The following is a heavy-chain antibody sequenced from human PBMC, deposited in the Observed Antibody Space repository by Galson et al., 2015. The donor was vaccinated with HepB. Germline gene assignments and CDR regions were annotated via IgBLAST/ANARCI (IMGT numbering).Heavy chain of an antibody. CDR2: IYYSGST. D-gene: IGHD1-1*01. J-gene: IGHJ2*01. V-gene: IGHV4-61*01. Sequence: QVQLQESGPGLVKPSETLSLTCTVSGGSVSSGSYYWSWIRQPPGKGLEWIGYIYYSGSTNYNPSLKSRVTISVDASKNQFSLKLSSVTAADTAVYYCATRTRGWYFDLWGRGTLVTVSS. CDR3: ATRTRGWYFDL. CDR1: GGSVSSGSYY.